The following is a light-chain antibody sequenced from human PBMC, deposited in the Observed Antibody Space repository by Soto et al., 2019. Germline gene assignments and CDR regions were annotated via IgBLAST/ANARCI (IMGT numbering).Light chain of an antibody. Sequence: DIQMTQSPSTLSASVGDRVTITCRASQNIGNWLAWYQQKPGEAPNLLISKVSSLASGVPSRFSGSGSGTEFTLTISSLQPDDFATDHGPQYNTYPWTFGQGTKVAI. CDR3: PQYNTYPWT. J-gene: IGKJ1*01. CDR2: KVS. CDR1: QNIGNW. V-gene: IGKV1-5*03.